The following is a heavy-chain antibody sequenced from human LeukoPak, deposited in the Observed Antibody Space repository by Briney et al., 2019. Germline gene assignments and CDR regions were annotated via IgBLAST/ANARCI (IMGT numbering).Heavy chain of an antibody. J-gene: IGHJ5*02. CDR2: IDPSDSYT. Sequence: PGESLKISCKGSGYSFTSYWISWVRQMPGKGLEWMGRIDPSDSYTNYSPSFQGHVTISADKSISTAYLQWSSLKASDTAMYYCARLQGFGSYNGWFDPWGQGTLVTVSS. D-gene: IGHD3-10*01. CDR3: ARLQGFGSYNGWFDP. CDR1: GYSFTSYW. V-gene: IGHV5-10-1*01.